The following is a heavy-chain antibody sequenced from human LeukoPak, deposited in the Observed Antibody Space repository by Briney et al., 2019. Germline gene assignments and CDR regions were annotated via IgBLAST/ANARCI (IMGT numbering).Heavy chain of an antibody. D-gene: IGHD2-2*02. CDR1: GGSISSGSYY. CDR3: ARGPFEYCSSTSCYTHYYYYYMDV. CDR2: IYTSGST. Sequence: SETLSLTCTVSGGSISSGSYYWSWIRQPAGKGLEWIGRIYTSGSTNYNPSLKSRVTISVDTSKNQFSLKLSSVTAADTAVYYCARGPFEYCSSTSCYTHYYYYYMDVWAKGPRSPSP. J-gene: IGHJ6*03. V-gene: IGHV4-61*02.